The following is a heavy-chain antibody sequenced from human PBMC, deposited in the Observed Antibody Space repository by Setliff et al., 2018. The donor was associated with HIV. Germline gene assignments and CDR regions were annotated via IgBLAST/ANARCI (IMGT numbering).Heavy chain of an antibody. D-gene: IGHD2-2*01. V-gene: IGHV3-48*04. CDR2: ISGKSGAV. CDR1: GFTLGSYS. J-gene: IGHJ6*03. Sequence: GGSLRLSCAASGFTLGSYSMNWVRQAPGKGLEWVSFISGKSGAVTYAYSVKGRFTISRDNAKNSLYLQMNSLGAEDTAVYYCARGRRVSSNYYYYYYMDVWGKGTTVTVSS. CDR3: ARGRRVSSNYYYYYYMDV.